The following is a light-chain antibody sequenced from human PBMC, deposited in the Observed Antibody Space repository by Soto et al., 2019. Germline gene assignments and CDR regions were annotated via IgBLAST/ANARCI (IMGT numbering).Light chain of an antibody. J-gene: IGLJ1*01. Sequence: QSVLAQPASVSGSPGQSITISCTGTSSDVGSYNLVSWYQQHPGKVPKLVIYEGIKRPSGVSDRFSASKSGNTASLTISGLQAEDEADYYCCSYAGPTTLYVFGTGTKLTVL. CDR3: CSYAGPTTLYV. CDR1: SSDVGSYNL. V-gene: IGLV2-23*01. CDR2: EGI.